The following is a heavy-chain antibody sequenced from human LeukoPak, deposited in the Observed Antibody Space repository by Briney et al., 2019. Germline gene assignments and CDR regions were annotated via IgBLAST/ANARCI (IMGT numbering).Heavy chain of an antibody. CDR1: GFNFSDPR. CDR3: VRGDWYFES. V-gene: IGHV3-7*04. J-gene: IGHJ4*02. D-gene: IGHD2-21*01. CDR2: INRDGTEK. Sequence: GGSLRLSCATSGFNFSDPRMTWVRQAPGKGLQWVANINRDGTEKHFLDSVEGRFTISRDNAKKSLYLLMNSLRPQDTAVYFCVRGDWYFESWGQGTLVTVSS.